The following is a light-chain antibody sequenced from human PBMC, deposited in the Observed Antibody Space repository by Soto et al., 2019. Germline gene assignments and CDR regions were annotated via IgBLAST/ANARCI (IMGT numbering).Light chain of an antibody. J-gene: IGKJ4*01. CDR1: QSVGSY. CDR2: DAF. V-gene: IGKV3-11*01. Sequence: EIVLTQSPATLSLSPGERATLSCRASQSVGSYLAWYQQKPGQAPRLLSYDAFNRATGIPARFSGSGSGTDFTLTISSLEPEDFAVYYCQQRSNWPPVTFGGGTKVEIK. CDR3: QQRSNWPPVT.